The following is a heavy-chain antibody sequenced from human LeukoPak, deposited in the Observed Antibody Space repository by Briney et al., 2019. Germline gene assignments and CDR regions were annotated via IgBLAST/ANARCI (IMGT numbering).Heavy chain of an antibody. V-gene: IGHV4-59*08. CDR3: ARQRRATTGFFDY. D-gene: IGHD1-1*01. J-gene: IGHJ4*02. CDR2: IYYSGST. CDR1: GDSISSYY. Sequence: SETLSLTCTVSGDSISSYYWSWIRQPPGRGLEWIGFIYYSGSTNHNPSLKSRVSISVDTSKNHFSLKLSSVTAAVTAVYYCARQRRATTGFFDYWGQGTLVTVSS.